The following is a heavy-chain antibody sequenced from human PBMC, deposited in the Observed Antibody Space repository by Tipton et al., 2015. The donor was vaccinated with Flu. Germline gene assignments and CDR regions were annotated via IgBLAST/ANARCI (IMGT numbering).Heavy chain of an antibody. V-gene: IGHV3-48*03. J-gene: IGHJ4*02. D-gene: IGHD7-27*01. CDR1: GFTFSTYE. CDR2: ISSSGNTI. Sequence: SLRLSCAASGFTFSTYEMNWVRQAPGKGLEWLSYISSSGNTISYADSVRGRFTISRDNTQKSLYLQLDSLRAEDTATYYCATLTGDDYWGQGIMVTVSS. CDR3: ATLTGDDY.